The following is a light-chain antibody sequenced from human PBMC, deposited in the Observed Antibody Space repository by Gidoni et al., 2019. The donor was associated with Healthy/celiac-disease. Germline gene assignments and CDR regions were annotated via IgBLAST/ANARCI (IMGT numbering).Light chain of an antibody. CDR1: QSISSW. CDR3: KQYNSYPWT. Sequence: DIQMTQSPSTLSASVGDRVTITCRASQSISSWLDWYQQKPGKSPKLLIYKASSLESGVPSRFSGSGSGTEFTLNISSLQPDDFATYYCKQYNSYPWTFGQGTKVEIK. V-gene: IGKV1-5*03. CDR2: KAS. J-gene: IGKJ1*01.